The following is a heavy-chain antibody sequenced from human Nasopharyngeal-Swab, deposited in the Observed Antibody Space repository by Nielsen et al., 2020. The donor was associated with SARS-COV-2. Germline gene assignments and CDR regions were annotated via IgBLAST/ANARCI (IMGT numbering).Heavy chain of an antibody. CDR3: AKDRGGATVY. CDR2: IYSGGSST. Sequence: RGSLRLSCAASGFTSSSYAMSWVRQAPGKGLEWVSVIYSGGSSTYYADSVKGRFTIPRDNSKNTLYLQMNSLRAEDTAVYYCAKDRGGATVYWGQGTLVTVSS. V-gene: IGHV3-23*03. D-gene: IGHD1-26*01. CDR1: GFTSSSYA. J-gene: IGHJ4*02.